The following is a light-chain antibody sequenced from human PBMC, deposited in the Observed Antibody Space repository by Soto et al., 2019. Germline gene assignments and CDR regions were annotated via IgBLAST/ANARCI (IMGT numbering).Light chain of an antibody. CDR2: DVS. Sequence: QSALTQPRSVSGSPGQSVTISCTGTSRDVGGYNFVSWYQQHPDKAPKLMIYDVSKRPSGVPDRFSGSKSGVTASLTISGLQAEDESEYYCCSYAGNPYVFGTGTKLTVL. V-gene: IGLV2-11*01. J-gene: IGLJ1*01. CDR1: SRDVGGYNF. CDR3: CSYAGNPYV.